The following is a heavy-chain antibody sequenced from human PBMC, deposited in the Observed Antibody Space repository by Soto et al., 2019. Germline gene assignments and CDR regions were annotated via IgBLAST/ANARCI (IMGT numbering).Heavy chain of an antibody. V-gene: IGHV3-23*01. J-gene: IGHJ4*02. CDR2: ISGSDATT. Sequence: EVQLLESGGGLVQPGGSLRLSCAASGFTFSTYAMAWVRQAPGKGLEWVSAISGSDATTFYADSVKGRFTISRDNSKNPLYCQMTSRRAEDRAVYFGARVFRNNEWPQGYFHHGGQGPLAPVTS. CDR1: GFTFSTYA. D-gene: IGHD3-3*01. CDR3: ARVFRNNEWPQGYFHH.